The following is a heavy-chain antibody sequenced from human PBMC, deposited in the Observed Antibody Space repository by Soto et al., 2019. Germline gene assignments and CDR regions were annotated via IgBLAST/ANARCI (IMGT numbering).Heavy chain of an antibody. Sequence: EVQLVESGGGLVEPGGSLRLSCAASGFTFSTYTMNWVRQAPGKGLEWVSSISAGSRSIYYTDSLKGRSTVSRDNSKNSLYLQINSLKADDTAVYYCVRSTPGNPFDIWGQGTMVTVSS. CDR2: ISAGSRSI. J-gene: IGHJ3*02. D-gene: IGHD3-10*01. CDR3: VRSTPGNPFDI. V-gene: IGHV3-21*01. CDR1: GFTFSTYT.